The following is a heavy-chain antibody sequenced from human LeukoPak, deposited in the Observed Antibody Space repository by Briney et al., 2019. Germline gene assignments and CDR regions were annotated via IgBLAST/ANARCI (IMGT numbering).Heavy chain of an antibody. CDR2: ITDNGIKI. CDR1: GFIFSDYY. J-gene: IGHJ3*02. V-gene: IGHV3-11*04. CDR3: ARAKFDSSGYYYRGFDI. Sequence: GGSLRLSCAASGFIFSDYYMGWIRQAPGRGLEWVSYITDNGIKIYYTDSVKGRFTMSRDNAKKSLYLQMNSLRAEDTAVYYCARAKFDSSGYYYRGFDIWGQGTMVTVSS. D-gene: IGHD3-22*01.